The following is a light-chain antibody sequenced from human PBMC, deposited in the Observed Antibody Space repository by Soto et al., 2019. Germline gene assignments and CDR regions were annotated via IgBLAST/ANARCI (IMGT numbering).Light chain of an antibody. CDR1: QSVSSD. J-gene: IGKJ1*01. V-gene: IGKV3-15*01. Sequence: DIVMTQSPDFMAVSLGERATMHCKSSQSVSSDLAWYHQKPSQAPRLLIYGASTRATGIPARFSGSGSGTEFTLTISSLQSEDFAVYYCQQYNNWPPMTFGQGTKVDI. CDR3: QQYNNWPPMT. CDR2: GAS.